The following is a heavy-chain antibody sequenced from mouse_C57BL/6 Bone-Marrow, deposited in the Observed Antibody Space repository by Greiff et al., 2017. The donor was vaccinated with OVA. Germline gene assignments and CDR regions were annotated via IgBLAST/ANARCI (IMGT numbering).Heavy chain of an antibody. CDR1: GYTFTSYW. Sequence: QVQLQQPGAELVRPGTSVKLSCKASGYTFTSYWMHWVKQRPGQGLEWIGVIDPSDSYTNYNQKFKGKATLTVDTSSSTAYMQLSSLTSEDSAVDYCARRYPDYWGQGTTLTVSS. J-gene: IGHJ2*01. D-gene: IGHD1-1*01. CDR3: ARRYPDY. CDR2: IDPSDSYT. V-gene: IGHV1-59*01.